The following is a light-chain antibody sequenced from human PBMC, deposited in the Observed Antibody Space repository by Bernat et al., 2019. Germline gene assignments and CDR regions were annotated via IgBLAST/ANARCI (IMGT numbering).Light chain of an antibody. CDR3: QQRSKWPIT. Sequence: EIVLTQSPATLSLSPGERATLSCRASQSVYTYLAWYQQKPGQAPRLLIYAASYRATGIPARFSGSGSGTDFTLTISRLEPEDFALYYCQQRSKWPITVGQGKRLEIK. V-gene: IGKV3-11*01. J-gene: IGKJ5*01. CDR2: AAS. CDR1: QSVYTY.